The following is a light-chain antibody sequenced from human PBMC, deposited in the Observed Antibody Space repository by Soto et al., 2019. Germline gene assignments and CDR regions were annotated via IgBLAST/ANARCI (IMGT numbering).Light chain of an antibody. CDR1: PRVSSY. CDR2: DAS. CDR3: QQRSNWPPGYT. V-gene: IGKV3-11*01. Sequence: EIVLTQSPATLSLSPGERATLSCRASPRVSSYLAWYQQKPGQAPRLLIYDASNRATGIPARFSGSGSGTDFTLTISSLEPEDFAVYYCQQRSNWPPGYTFGQGTKLEIK. J-gene: IGKJ2*01.